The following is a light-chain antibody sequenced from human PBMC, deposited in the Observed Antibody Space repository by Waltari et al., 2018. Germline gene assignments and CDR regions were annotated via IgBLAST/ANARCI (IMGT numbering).Light chain of an antibody. CDR3: SSYTTSSTYV. Sequence: QSALTQPASVSGSPGQSITISCPGTSSDVGGSNFVSWYQQHPGKVPKLIIYDVTNRPSGVSNRFSGSKSGNTASLTISGLQAEDEADYYCSSYTTSSTYVFGTGTKVTVL. CDR1: SSDVGGSNF. V-gene: IGLV2-14*03. J-gene: IGLJ1*01. CDR2: DVT.